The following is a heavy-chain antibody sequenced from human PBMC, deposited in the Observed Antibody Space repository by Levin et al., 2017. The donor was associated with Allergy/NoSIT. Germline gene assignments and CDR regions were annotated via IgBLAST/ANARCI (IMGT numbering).Heavy chain of an antibody. CDR3: ARLRGYSGYVSGVVDV. J-gene: IGHJ6*04. D-gene: IGHD5-12*01. CDR2: IYYSGST. Sequence: SQTLSLTCTVSGGSISSYYWSWIRQPPGKGLEWIGYIYYSGSTNYNPSLKSRVTISVDTSKNQFSLKLSSVTAADTAVYYCARLRGYSGYVSGVVDVWGKGTTVTVSS. V-gene: IGHV4-59*01. CDR1: GGSISSYY.